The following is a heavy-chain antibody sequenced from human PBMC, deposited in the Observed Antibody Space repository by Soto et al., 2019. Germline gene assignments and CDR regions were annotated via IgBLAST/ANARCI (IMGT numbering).Heavy chain of an antibody. V-gene: IGHV1-69*02. CDR3: ARYPWSSRSSWFDP. Sequence: QVQLVQSGAEVKKPGSSVKVSCKASGGTFSSYTISWVRQAPGQGLEWMGRIIPILGIANYAQKFQGRVTITADKSTSTAYMELSSLRSEDTAVYYCARYPWSSRSSWFDPWGQGTLVTVSS. J-gene: IGHJ5*02. D-gene: IGHD3-3*01. CDR2: IIPILGIA. CDR1: GGTFSSYT.